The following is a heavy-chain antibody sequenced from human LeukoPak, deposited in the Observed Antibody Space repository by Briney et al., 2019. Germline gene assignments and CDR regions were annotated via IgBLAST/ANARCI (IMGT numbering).Heavy chain of an antibody. CDR1: GDPISRNTDY. CDR2: IYYTGNT. CDR3: ASLPPWFGELSHFDH. D-gene: IGHD3-10*01. Sequence: SETLTLTCTVYGDPISRNTDYWGWIRQPPGKGMEWIGTIYYTGNTYYNPSLKSRVTISVDTSKNQFSLKLTSVTAADTAVYYCASLPPWFGELSHFDHWGRGTVDSVSS. V-gene: IGHV4-39*01. J-gene: IGHJ5*02.